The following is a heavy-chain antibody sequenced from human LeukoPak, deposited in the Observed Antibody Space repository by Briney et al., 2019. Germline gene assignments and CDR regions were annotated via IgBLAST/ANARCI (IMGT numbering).Heavy chain of an antibody. V-gene: IGHV1-69*01. Sequence: SVKVSCKASGGTFSSYAINWVRQAPGQGLEWMGGIIPIFGTANYAQKFQGRVTITADESTSTAYMELSSLRSEDTAVYYCARDTGDLEEYKWFDPWGQGTLVTVSS. CDR3: ARDTGDLEEYKWFDP. D-gene: IGHD1-14*01. CDR1: GGTFSSYA. CDR2: IIPIFGTA. J-gene: IGHJ5*02.